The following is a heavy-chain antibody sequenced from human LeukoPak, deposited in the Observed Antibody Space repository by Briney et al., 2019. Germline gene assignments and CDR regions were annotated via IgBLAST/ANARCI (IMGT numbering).Heavy chain of an antibody. CDR3: ASTFGDSGPNWFDP. D-gene: IGHD3-10*01. J-gene: IGHJ5*02. CDR1: GGSISSSSYY. V-gene: IGHV4-61*02. CDR2: IYTSGST. Sequence: PSETLSLTCTVSGGSISSSSYYWSWIRQPAGKGLEWIGRIYTSGSTNYNPSLKSRVTMSVDTSKNQFSLKLSSVTAADTAVYYCASTFGDSGPNWFDPWGQGTLVTVSS.